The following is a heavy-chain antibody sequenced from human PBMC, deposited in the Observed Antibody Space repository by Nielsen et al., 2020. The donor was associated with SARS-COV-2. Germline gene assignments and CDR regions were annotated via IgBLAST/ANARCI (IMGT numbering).Heavy chain of an antibody. V-gene: IGHV4-61*01. J-gene: IGHJ4*02. CDR2: IYYSGST. Sequence: SETLSLTCTVSGGSVSSGSYYWSWIRQPPGKGLEWFGYIYYSGSTNYNPSLKSRVTISVDTSKNQFSLKLSSVTAADTAVYYCARGGNWNDYFDYWGQGTLVTVSS. CDR3: ARGGNWNDYFDY. D-gene: IGHD1-20*01. CDR1: GGSVSSGSYY.